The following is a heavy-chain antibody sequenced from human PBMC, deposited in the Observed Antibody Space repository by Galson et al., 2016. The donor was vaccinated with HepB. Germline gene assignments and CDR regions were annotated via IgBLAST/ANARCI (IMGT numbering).Heavy chain of an antibody. CDR2: IYYSGST. Sequence: SETLSLTCTVSGASISSNNYYWGWIRQPPGKGLEWIGSIYYSGSTYYNPSLMSRVIISVDTSKNQFSLKLSSVTAADTALYYCARESKVLFNGQFDSWGQGTLVTVSS. CDR3: ARESKVLFNGQFDS. V-gene: IGHV4-39*02. J-gene: IGHJ4*02. D-gene: IGHD2-21*01. CDR1: GASISSNNYY.